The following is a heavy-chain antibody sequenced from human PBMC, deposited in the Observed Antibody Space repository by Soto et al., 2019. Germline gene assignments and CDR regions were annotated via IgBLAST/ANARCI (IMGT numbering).Heavy chain of an antibody. J-gene: IGHJ4*02. D-gene: IGHD2-21*01. CDR3: ATPSLYCGGDCYNY. CDR2: ISAYNGNK. Sequence: AASVKVSCKASGYTFTSYCISWVRQAPGQGLEWKGWISAYNGNKNYAQKHQGRVTMTTDTSTSTAYMELRSLRSDDTAVYYCATPSLYCGGDCYNYWGQGTLVTVSS. CDR1: GYTFTSYC. V-gene: IGHV1-18*01.